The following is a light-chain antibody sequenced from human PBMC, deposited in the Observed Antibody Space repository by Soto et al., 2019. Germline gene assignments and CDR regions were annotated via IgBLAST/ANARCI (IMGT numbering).Light chain of an antibody. CDR2: GAS. J-gene: IGKJ4*01. CDR3: QQYDSSTLT. CDR1: QSVSSSF. Sequence: EIVLTQSPGTLSLSPGERATLSCRASQSVSSSFLAWYQQKPGQAPRLLIYGASSRATGIPDRFSGSGSGTDFTLTISRLDPEDVAVYYCQQYDSSTLTFGGETKVEIK. V-gene: IGKV3-20*01.